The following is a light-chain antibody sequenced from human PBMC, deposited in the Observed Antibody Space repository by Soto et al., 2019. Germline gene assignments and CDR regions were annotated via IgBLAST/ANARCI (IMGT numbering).Light chain of an antibody. CDR1: QSVSSN. Sequence: EIVMTQSPATLSVSPGERATLSCRASQSVSSNLAWYQQKPGQAPRLLIYGASSRATGIPARFSGSGSGTEFTLTISSLQSVDFAVYYCQQYNNRPPLTFGGGTKVEIK. CDR2: GAS. CDR3: QQYNNRPPLT. V-gene: IGKV3-15*01. J-gene: IGKJ4*01.